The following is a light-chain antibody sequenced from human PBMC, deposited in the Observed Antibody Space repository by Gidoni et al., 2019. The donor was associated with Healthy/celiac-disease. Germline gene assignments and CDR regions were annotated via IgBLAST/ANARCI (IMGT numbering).Light chain of an antibody. CDR3: QQSYSTPRT. CDR2: AAS. V-gene: IGKV1-39*01. J-gene: IGKJ1*01. CDR1: QSISSY. Sequence: DIQMTQSPSSLSASVGDRVTITCRASQSISSYLNWYHQKPGKAPKLLIYAASSLPSGVPSRFSGSGSGTDFTLTISSLQPEDFATYYCQQSYSTPRTFGQGTKVEIK.